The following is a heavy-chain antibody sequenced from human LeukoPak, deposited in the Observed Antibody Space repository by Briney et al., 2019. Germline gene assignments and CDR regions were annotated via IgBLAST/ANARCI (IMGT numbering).Heavy chain of an antibody. CDR3: ARQGQYDSSGYYFEAAFDI. V-gene: IGHV4-59*08. CDR2: IYYSGST. D-gene: IGHD3-22*01. Sequence: SETLSLTCTVSGGSISSYYWSWIRQPPGKGLEWIGYIYYSGSTNYNPSLKSRATISADTSKNQFSLKLSSVTAADTAVYYCARQGQYDSSGYYFEAAFDIWGQGTMVTVSS. CDR1: GGSISSYY. J-gene: IGHJ3*02.